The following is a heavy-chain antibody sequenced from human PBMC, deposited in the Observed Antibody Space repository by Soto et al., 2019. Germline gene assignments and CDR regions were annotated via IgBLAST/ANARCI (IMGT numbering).Heavy chain of an antibody. D-gene: IGHD4-17*01. CDR3: ATLTTVTWWFDP. J-gene: IGHJ5*02. CDR2: FDPEDGET. Sequence: GASVKVSCKVSGYTLTELSMHWVRQAPGKGLEWMGGFDPEDGETIYAQKFQGRVTMTEDTSTDTAYMELSSLRSEDTAVYCCATLTTVTWWFDPWGQGTLVTVSS. V-gene: IGHV1-24*01. CDR1: GYTLTELS.